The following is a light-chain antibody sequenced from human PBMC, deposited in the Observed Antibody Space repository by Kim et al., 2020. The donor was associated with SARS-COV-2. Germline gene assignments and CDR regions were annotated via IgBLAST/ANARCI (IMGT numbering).Light chain of an antibody. CDR3: KQFGGSPPIT. J-gene: IGKJ5*01. CDR2: GAS. Sequence: EIVLTQSPGTLSSSPVETATFSCRASESVDSSKLAWYQQKPGQAPRLLIFGASSRATGIPDRFSGSGSGTDFTLTISRLEPEDFAVYYCKQFGGSPPITFGQGTRLEIK. V-gene: IGKV3-20*01. CDR1: ESVDSSK.